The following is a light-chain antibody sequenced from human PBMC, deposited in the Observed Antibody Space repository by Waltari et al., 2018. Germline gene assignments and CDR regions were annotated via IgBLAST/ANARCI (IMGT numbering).Light chain of an antibody. CDR1: NIGRKT. J-gene: IGLJ1*01. Sequence: SYVLTQPPSVSVAPGETARITCGGNNIGRKTVHWYQQKPGQTPVVVISYDSDRPSGMPERLAGSSSGNTATLTISRVEAGGEADDYCQVWDSSRDHGVFGTGTKVTVL. CDR3: QVWDSSRDHGV. CDR2: YDS. V-gene: IGLV3-21*04.